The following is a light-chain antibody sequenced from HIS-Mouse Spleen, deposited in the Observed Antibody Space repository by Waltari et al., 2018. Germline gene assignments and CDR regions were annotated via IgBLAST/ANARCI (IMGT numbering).Light chain of an antibody. CDR3: QQYGSSPPWT. J-gene: IGKJ1*01. CDR2: GAS. CDR1: QSVSSSY. V-gene: IGKV3-20*01. Sequence: EIVLTQSPGTLSLSPGERATLSCRASQSVSSSYLAWYQQKPGQAPRLLIYGASSRATGIPDRFSGSGSGTDFTLTIGRLEPEDFAVYYCQQYGSSPPWTFGQGTKVEIK.